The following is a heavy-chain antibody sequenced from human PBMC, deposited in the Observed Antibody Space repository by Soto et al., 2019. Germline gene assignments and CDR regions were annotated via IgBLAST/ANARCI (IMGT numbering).Heavy chain of an antibody. CDR1: GYTFSSYG. V-gene: IGHV1-18*01. Sequence: GASVKVSCKASGYTFSSYGINWVRQAPGQGLEWMGWISGYNGNTNYAQKFQDRVTMTTDTFASTAYMGLWSLRSDDTAMYYCARDHSSSWHGFDYWGQGTLVTVSS. CDR3: ARDHSSSWHGFDY. CDR2: ISGYNGNT. J-gene: IGHJ4*02. D-gene: IGHD6-13*01.